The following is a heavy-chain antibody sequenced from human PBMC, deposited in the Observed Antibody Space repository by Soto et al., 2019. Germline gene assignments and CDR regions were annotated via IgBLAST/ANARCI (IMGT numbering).Heavy chain of an antibody. J-gene: IGHJ6*02. CDR3: ARVGVPMVRGVPYYYYYGMDV. D-gene: IGHD3-10*01. V-gene: IGHV3-74*01. CDR2: INSDGSST. CDR1: GFTFSSYW. Sequence: PGGSLRLSCAASGFTFSSYWMHWVRQAPGKGLVWVSRINSDGSSTSYADSVKGRFTISRDNAKNTLYLQMNSLRAEDTAVYYCARVGVPMVRGVPYYYYYGMDVWGQGTTVTVS.